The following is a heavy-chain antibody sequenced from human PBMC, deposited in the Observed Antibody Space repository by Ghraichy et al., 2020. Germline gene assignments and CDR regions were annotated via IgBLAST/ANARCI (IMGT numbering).Heavy chain of an antibody. CDR1: GFTFSSYS. Sequence: GGSLRLSCVGSGFTFSSYSMNWVRQAPGKGLEWVSYITSSSRFISYADSVKGRFTVSRDNAQNSLYLQLKSLRDEDMAVYYCARGSTVVRYYYYAGMDVWGQGTTVTVSS. V-gene: IGHV3-48*02. CDR2: ITSSSRFI. D-gene: IGHD4-23*01. CDR3: ARGSTVVRYYYYAGMDV. J-gene: IGHJ6*02.